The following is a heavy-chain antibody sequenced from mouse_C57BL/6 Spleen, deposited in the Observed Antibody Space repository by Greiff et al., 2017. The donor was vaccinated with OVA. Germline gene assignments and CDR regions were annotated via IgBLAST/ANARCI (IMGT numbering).Heavy chain of an antibody. Sequence: VKLMESGAELVRPGASVTLSCKASGYTFTDYEMHWVKQTPVHGLEWIGAIDPETGGTAYNQKFKGKAILTADKSSSTAYMELRSLTSEDSAVYYCTRYGDYGNYDWYFDVWGTGTTVTVSS. CDR1: GYTFTDYE. D-gene: IGHD2-1*01. CDR3: TRYGDYGNYDWYFDV. CDR2: IDPETGGT. V-gene: IGHV1-15*01. J-gene: IGHJ1*03.